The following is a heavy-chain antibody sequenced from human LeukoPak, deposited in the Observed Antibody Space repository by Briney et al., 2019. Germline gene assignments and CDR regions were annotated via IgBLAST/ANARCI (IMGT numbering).Heavy chain of an antibody. J-gene: IGHJ4*02. D-gene: IGHD3-3*02. CDR3: AKVDVRGYMFGFDY. V-gene: IGHV3-23*01. Sequence: GGSLRLSCDASGFTFSTYAMSWVRQAPGKGLEWVSAISGSGGSTFYADSVKGRFTISRDNSKNTLYLQMNSLRAEDTAVYYCAKVDVRGYMFGFDYWGQRTLVTVSS. CDR1: GFTFSTYA. CDR2: ISGSGGST.